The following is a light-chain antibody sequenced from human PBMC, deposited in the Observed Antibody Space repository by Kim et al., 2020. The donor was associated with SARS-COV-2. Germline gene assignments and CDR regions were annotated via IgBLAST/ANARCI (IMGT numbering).Light chain of an antibody. V-gene: IGKV1-12*01. CDR1: QDFRSW. J-gene: IGKJ2*01. CDR2: AAY. CDR3: QQTNNFPYT. Sequence: DIQMTQSPSFVSASVGDRVTISCRASQDFRSWLSWYQQRPGQAPRLLIYAAYNLQTGVPSRLSGSGSGTDFTLTISSLQPEDFATYYCQQTNNFPYTFGQGTKLEI.